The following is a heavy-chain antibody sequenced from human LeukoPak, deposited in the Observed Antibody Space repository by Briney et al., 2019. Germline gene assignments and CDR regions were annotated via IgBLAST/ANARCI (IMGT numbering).Heavy chain of an antibody. CDR3: ARGGPPTIFPFQH. CDR2: INHSGST. J-gene: IGHJ1*01. V-gene: IGHV4-34*01. D-gene: IGHD3-3*01. CDR1: GGSFSGYY. Sequence: SETLSLTCAVYGGSFSGYYWSWIRQPPGKGLEWIGEINHSGSTNYNPSLKSRVTISVDTSKNQFSLKLSSVTAADTAVYYCARGGPPTIFPFQHWGQGTLATVSS.